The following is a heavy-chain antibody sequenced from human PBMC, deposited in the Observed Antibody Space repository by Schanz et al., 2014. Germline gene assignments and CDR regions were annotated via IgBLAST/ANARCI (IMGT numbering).Heavy chain of an antibody. CDR3: ARLGVGDKAYYYYGTDV. J-gene: IGHJ6*02. D-gene: IGHD1-26*01. Sequence: QVQLQESGPGLVKPSETLSLTCTVSGVSIGGYYWSWIRQPPGKGLEWIGYIFFSGSTTYNPSFNSRVTISVDISKTQFALNLTSVTAADTAVYYCARLGVGDKAYYYYGTDVWGQGTTVLVSS. CDR2: IFFSGST. V-gene: IGHV4-59*08. CDR1: GVSIGGYY.